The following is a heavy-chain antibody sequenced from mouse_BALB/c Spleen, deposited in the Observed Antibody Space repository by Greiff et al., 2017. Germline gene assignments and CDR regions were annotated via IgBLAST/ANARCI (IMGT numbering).Heavy chain of an antibody. CDR3: ARDFDY. J-gene: IGHJ2*01. CDR1: GYTFTDYW. V-gene: IGHV1-69*01. CDR2: IDTSDSYT. Sequence: QVQLKQPGAELVMPGASVKMSCKASGYTFTDYWMHWVKQRPGQGLEWIGAIDTSDSYTSYNQKFKGKATLTVDESSSTAYMQLSSLTSEDSAVYYCARDFDYWGQGTTLTVSS.